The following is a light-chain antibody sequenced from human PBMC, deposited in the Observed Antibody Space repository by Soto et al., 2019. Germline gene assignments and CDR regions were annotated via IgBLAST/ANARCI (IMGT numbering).Light chain of an antibody. Sequence: DIVMTQSPDSLAVSLGERATINCKSTQSVLSSSNDKNYLAWYQQKPGQPPKLLIYWASTRGSGVPDRFSGSGSGTDFTLPISSLQAEDVAVYYCQQFYSNPRTFGQGTRVEI. J-gene: IGKJ1*01. CDR3: QQFYSNPRT. CDR1: QSVLSSSNDKNY. CDR2: WAS. V-gene: IGKV4-1*01.